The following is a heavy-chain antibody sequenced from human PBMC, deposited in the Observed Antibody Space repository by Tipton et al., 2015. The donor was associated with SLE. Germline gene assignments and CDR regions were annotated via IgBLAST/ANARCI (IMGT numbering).Heavy chain of an antibody. D-gene: IGHD2-15*01. CDR2: MYHSGST. Sequence: TLSLTCAVSGYSISSGYYWGWIRQPPGKGLEWIGSMYHSGSTYYNPSLKSRVTISVDTSKNQFSLKLSSVTAADTAVYYCARDYIVVVRGWFDPWGQGTLVTVSS. CDR1: GYSISSGYY. CDR3: ARDYIVVVRGWFDP. V-gene: IGHV4-38-2*02. J-gene: IGHJ5*02.